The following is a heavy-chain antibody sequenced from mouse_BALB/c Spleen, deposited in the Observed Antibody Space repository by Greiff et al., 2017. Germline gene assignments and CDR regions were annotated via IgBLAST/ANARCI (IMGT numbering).Heavy chain of an antibody. CDR2: IWNGGST. CDR1: GFSLTSYG. CDR3: ARKMGVFYAMDY. J-gene: IGHJ4*01. V-gene: IGHV2-2*02. D-gene: IGHD2-3*01. Sequence: QVQLQQSGPGLVQPSQSLSITCTVSGFSLTSYGVHWVRQSPGKGLEWLGVIWNGGSTDYNAAFISRLSISKDNSKSQVFFKMNSLQANDTAIYYCARKMGVFYAMDYWGQGTSVTVSS.